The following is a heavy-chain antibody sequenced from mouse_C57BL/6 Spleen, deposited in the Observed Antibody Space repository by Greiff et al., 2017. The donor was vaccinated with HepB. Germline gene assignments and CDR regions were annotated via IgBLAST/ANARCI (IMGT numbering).Heavy chain of an antibody. Sequence: EVQRVESGPGLVKPSQSLSLTCSVTGYSITSGYYWNWIRQFPGNKLEWMGYISYDGSNNYNPSLKNRISITRDTSKNQFFLKLNSVTTEDTATYYCAREGDYYGSWGQGTLVTVSA. D-gene: IGHD1-1*01. CDR2: ISYDGSN. CDR1: GYSITSGYY. CDR3: AREGDYYGS. V-gene: IGHV3-6*01. J-gene: IGHJ3*01.